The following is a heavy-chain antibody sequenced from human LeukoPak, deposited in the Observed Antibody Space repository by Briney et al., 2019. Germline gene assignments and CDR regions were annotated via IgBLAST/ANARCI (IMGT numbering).Heavy chain of an antibody. J-gene: IGHJ4*02. V-gene: IGHV3-7*01. CDR1: GFSFSTYG. Sequence: GGSLRLSCTASGFSFSTYGMSWVRQAPGKGLEWVANIKQDGSEKNYVDSVKGRFTISRDNAKNSLYLQMNSLRAEDTAVYYCARDNWNHFDYWGQGTLVTVSS. CDR3: ARDNWNHFDY. D-gene: IGHD1-20*01. CDR2: IKQDGSEK.